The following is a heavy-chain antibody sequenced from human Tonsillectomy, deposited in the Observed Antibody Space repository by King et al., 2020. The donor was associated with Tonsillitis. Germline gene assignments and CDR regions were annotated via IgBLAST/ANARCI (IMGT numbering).Heavy chain of an antibody. CDR1: ACSITSDH. CDR2: ISYSGTT. Sequence: QLQESGPGLVEPSETLSLTCTVSACSITSDHWTWIRQPPGKGLEWIGYISYSGTTNYNPSLNSLVTLSVDTSKNEFSLRLRSVTAADTAVYHCARVGDRGTDFVTTGFGYMDVWGKGTTVTVSS. CDR3: ARVGDRGTDFVTTGFGYMDV. D-gene: IGHD5-18*01. J-gene: IGHJ6*03. V-gene: IGHV4-59*01.